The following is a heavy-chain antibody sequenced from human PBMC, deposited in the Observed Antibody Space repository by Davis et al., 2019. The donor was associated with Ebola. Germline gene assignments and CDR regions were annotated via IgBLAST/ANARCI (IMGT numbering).Heavy chain of an antibody. Sequence: PSETLSPTCPISGDSAFGMNGAWNWIMQSPSRGLEWPGRTYYTPKSHNDYGASVKRRITINPDTSKNQFSLPLEPVTPEDTAIYYCARVNWRAGKAFDIWGQGSMVTVSS. CDR3: ARVNWRAGKAFDI. CDR1: GDSAFGMNGA. V-gene: IGHV6-1*01. D-gene: IGHD1-1*01. J-gene: IGHJ3*02. CDR2: TYYTPKSHN.